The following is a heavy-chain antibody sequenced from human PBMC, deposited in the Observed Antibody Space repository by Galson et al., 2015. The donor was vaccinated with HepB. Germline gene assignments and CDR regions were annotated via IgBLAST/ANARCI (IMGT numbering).Heavy chain of an antibody. CDR2: ISAYNGNT. Sequence: SVKVSCKASGSTFTSYGISWVRQAPGQGLEWMGWISAYNGNTNYAQKLQGRVTMTTDTSTSTAYMELRSLRSDDTAVYYCASTSIVPAPYGDFWSGYSLGVVYYYMDVWGKGTTVTVSS. D-gene: IGHD3-3*01. V-gene: IGHV1-18*01. J-gene: IGHJ6*03. CDR1: GSTFTSYG. CDR3: ASTSIVPAPYGDFWSGYSLGVVYYYMDV.